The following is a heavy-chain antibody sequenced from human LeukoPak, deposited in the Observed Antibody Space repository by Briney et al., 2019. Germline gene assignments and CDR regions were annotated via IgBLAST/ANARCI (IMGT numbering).Heavy chain of an antibody. CDR2: IYPGDSDT. CDR1: GYSFTSYW. J-gene: IGHJ3*02. CDR3: ARDRIVGAPDAFDI. D-gene: IGHD1-26*01. Sequence: ESLTLSCTGSGYSFTSYWISWVRQMPGKGLEWMGLIYPGDSDTRYSPSFQGQVTISADNSISTAYLQWSSLKASDTAMYYCARDRIVGAPDAFDIWGQGTMVTVSS. V-gene: IGHV5-51*01.